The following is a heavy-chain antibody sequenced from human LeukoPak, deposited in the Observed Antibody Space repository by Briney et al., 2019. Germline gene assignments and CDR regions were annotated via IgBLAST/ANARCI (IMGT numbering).Heavy chain of an antibody. J-gene: IGHJ4*02. CDR1: GGSFSGYY. V-gene: IGHV4-30-2*01. Sequence: SETLSLTCAVYGGSFSGYYWSWIRQPPGKGLEWSGYIYHSGSTYYNPSLKSRVTISVDRSKNQFSLKLSSVTAADTAVYYCASLFDYWGQGTLVTVSS. CDR2: IYHSGST. CDR3: ASLFDY.